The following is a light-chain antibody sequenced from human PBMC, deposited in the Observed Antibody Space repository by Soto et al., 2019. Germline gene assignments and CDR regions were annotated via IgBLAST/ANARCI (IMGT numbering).Light chain of an antibody. CDR2: DAS. V-gene: IGKV1-12*01. CDR3: QQAASFPIT. CDR1: QAISSS. J-gene: IGKJ5*01. Sequence: DIQMTQSPSSVSAFVGDTVTLTCRASQAISSSLAWYQQKPGKAPNLLMFDASSLQSGVPSRFSGSGSGTDFTLTISGLQPEDFETYYCQQAASFPITFGQGTRLDI.